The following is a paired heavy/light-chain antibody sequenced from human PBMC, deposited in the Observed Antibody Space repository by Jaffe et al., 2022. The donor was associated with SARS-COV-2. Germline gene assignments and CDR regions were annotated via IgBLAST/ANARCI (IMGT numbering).Heavy chain of an antibody. CDR3: ARDYDTSGHYLFDY. J-gene: IGHJ4*02. Sequence: QVQLVESGGGVVQPGRSLRLSCAASGFTFSYYGMHWVRQAPGKGLEWVAVMWSDGYNKYYADSVKGRFTTSRDNSKNTLYLQMNDLRAEDTAVYYCARDYDTSGHYLFDYWGQGTLVTVSS. D-gene: IGHD3-22*01. CDR1: GFTFSYYG. CDR2: MWSDGYNK. V-gene: IGHV3-33*01.
Light chain of an antibody. CDR1: SSDVGAYNY. CDR3: TSYTTSSTLL. V-gene: IGLV2-14*01. J-gene: IGLJ2*01. Sequence: QSALTQPASVSGSPGQSITISCTGSSSDVGAYNYVSWYQHHPAKAPKVLISEVSNRPSGVPDRFSGSKSGNTASLTISGLQAEDEADYYCTSYTTSSTLLFGGGTKLTVL. CDR2: EVS.